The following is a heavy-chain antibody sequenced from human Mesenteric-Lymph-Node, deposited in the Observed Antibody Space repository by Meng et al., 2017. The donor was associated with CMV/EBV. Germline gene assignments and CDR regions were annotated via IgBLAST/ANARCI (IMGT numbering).Heavy chain of an antibody. D-gene: IGHD4-17*01. V-gene: IGHV3-23*03. CDR1: EFIVSRND. J-gene: IGHJ4*02. Sequence: GESLKISCAASEFIVSRNDMRWVRQAPGKGLEWVSVIYSGGSSTYYADSVKGRFTISRDNSKNTLYLQMNSLRAEDTAVYYCAKDTVDPSYFDYWGQGTLVTVSS. CDR2: IYSGGSST. CDR3: AKDTVDPSYFDY.